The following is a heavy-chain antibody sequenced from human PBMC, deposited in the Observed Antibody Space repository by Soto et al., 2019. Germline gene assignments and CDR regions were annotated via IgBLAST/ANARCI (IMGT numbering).Heavy chain of an antibody. CDR3: ASGRGYCSESSCSYFDYFQH. CDR1: GLTFNTYA. V-gene: IGHV3-30*03. Sequence: QVQLVESGGGVGQPGTSLRLSCAASGLTFNTYAMNWIRLAPGKGLEWVAVISNDGSNKYYADSVKGRFTISRDSSKNTVYLQMNSLRGEDTGVYYCASGRGYCSESSCSYFDYFQHWGQGALVIVS. D-gene: IGHD2-2*01. CDR2: ISNDGSNK. J-gene: IGHJ1*01.